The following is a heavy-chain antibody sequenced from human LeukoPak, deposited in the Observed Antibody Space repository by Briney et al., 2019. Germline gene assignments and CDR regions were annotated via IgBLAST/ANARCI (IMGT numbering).Heavy chain of an antibody. CDR3: ARLENWAFDY. CDR1: GDSVSSNSAA. J-gene: IGHJ4*02. D-gene: IGHD3-3*01. CDR2: TYYRSKWST. V-gene: IGHV6-1*01. Sequence: SQTLSLTCAISGDSVSSNSAAWNWIRQSPSGGIEWLGRTYYRSKWSTDYSVSVKSRITINPDTSKNQFSLQLNSVTPEDTAVYYCARLENWAFDYWGQGALITVSS.